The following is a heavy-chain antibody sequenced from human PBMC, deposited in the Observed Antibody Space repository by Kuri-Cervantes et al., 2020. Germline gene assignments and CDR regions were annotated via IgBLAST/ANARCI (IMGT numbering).Heavy chain of an antibody. CDR1: GFTVSSNY. D-gene: IGHD3-10*01. V-gene: IGHV3-66*01. Sequence: GESLKISCAASGFTVSSNYMSWVRQAPGKGLERVSVIYSGGSTYYADSVKGRFTIPRDNSKNTLYLQMNSLRAEDTAVYYCARAHYYGSGSLSWFDPWGQGTLVTVSS. CDR3: ARAHYYGSGSLSWFDP. J-gene: IGHJ5*02. CDR2: IYSGGST.